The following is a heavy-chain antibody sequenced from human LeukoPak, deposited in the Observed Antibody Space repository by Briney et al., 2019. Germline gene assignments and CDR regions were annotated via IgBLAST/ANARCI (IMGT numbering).Heavy chain of an antibody. D-gene: IGHD6-6*01. CDR3: ARSSIAARYKWFDS. V-gene: IGHV1-69*05. Sequence: VAAVQVSCLACGGTFSCYAIRWVRQAPGQGLAWMGGIIPIFGTTNYAQKFKGRFTITTDKSTSTAYMELSSLRSEDTAVYYCARSSIAARYKWFDSWGQGTLVTVSS. J-gene: IGHJ5*01. CDR1: GGTFSCYA. CDR2: IIPIFGTT.